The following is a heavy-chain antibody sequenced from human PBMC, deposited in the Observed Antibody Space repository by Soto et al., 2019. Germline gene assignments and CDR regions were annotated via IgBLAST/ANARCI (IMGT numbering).Heavy chain of an antibody. D-gene: IGHD3-10*01. CDR1: GFTFSTYD. Sequence: PVGSLRLSCEASGFTFSTYDMNWVRQAPGRGLEWISYISDTGKNKYYADSVKGRFTISRDNAKNSLYLQMDSLRPEDTSVYYCASRYPYYNMRVWGQGTTVTVSS. CDR3: ASRYPYYNMRV. V-gene: IGHV3-48*03. CDR2: ISDTGKNK. J-gene: IGHJ6*02.